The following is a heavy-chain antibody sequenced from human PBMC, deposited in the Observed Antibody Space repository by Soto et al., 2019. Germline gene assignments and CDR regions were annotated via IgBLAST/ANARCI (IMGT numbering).Heavy chain of an antibody. J-gene: IGHJ4*02. Sequence: PGGSLRLSCVASGFTCSSYGMHWVRQAPGKGLEWVAIISYDGSNTYYADSVKGRFTISRDNSKNTLYLQMNSLRAEDTSVYYCAKEGGLSGSYNISSSYYFAYWGQGTLVPVSS. CDR3: AKEGGLSGSYNISSSYYFAY. CDR1: GFTCSSYG. V-gene: IGHV3-30*18. CDR2: ISYDGSNT. D-gene: IGHD1-26*01.